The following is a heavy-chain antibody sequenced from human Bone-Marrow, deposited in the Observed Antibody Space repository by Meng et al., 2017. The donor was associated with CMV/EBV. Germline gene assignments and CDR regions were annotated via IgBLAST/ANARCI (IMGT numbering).Heavy chain of an antibody. CDR1: GLIVSSNY. D-gene: IGHD4-17*01. V-gene: IGHV3-7*01. CDR3: ARDLSHGDYRYYYFYCGMDV. CDR2: IKQDGSEK. Sequence: GESLKISCAASGLIVSSNYMSWVRQAPGKGLEWVANIKQDGSEKYYVDSVKGRFTISRDNAKNSLFLQMNSLKAEDTAVYYCARDLSHGDYRYYYFYCGMDVWGQGTTVTVSS. J-gene: IGHJ6*02.